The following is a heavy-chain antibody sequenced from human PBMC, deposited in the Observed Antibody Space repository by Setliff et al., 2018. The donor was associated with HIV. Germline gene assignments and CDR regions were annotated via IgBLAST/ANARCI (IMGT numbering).Heavy chain of an antibody. D-gene: IGHD4-17*01. Sequence: ASVKVSCKASGYIFSSYTMHWVRQAPGQRLEWMGWINTANYKTKYSQKFQGRVTMTRDTSISTAYMELSRLRSDDTALYYCARSTTADWGQGTMVTVSS. J-gene: IGHJ4*02. CDR1: GYIFSSYT. CDR2: INTANYKT. V-gene: IGHV1-3*04. CDR3: ARSTTAD.